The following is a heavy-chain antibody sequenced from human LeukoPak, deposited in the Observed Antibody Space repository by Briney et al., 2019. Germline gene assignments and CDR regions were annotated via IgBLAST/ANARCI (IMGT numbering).Heavy chain of an antibody. D-gene: IGHD6-19*01. CDR3: ARDGAVTGSYNWFDP. V-gene: IGHV1-2*02. Sequence: GASVKVSCKASGYTLTGYYMHWVRQAPGQGVEWMGWINGNTGDTRYAEKFQGRVTMTRDTSISTAYMELRSLTSDDSAVYYCARDGAVTGSYNWFDPWGQGTLVTASS. CDR2: INGNTGDT. J-gene: IGHJ5*02. CDR1: GYTLTGYY.